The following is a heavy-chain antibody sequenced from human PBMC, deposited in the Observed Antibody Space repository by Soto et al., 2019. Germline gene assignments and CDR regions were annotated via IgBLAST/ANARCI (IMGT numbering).Heavy chain of an antibody. CDR2: INPSGGST. CDR1: GYTFTSYY. J-gene: IGHJ6*02. CDR3: PIPRGTADMDV. Sequence: QVQLVQSGAEVKKPGASVKVSCKASGYTFTSYYMHWVRQAPGQGLEWMGIINPSGGSTSYAQKFQGRVTMTRDTSTSTVYMELSSLRSEDTAVYYCPIPRGTADMDVWGQGTTVTVSS. V-gene: IGHV1-46*03.